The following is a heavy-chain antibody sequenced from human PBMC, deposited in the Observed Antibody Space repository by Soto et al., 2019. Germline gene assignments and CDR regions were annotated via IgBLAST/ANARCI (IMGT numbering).Heavy chain of an antibody. Sequence: QITLKESGPTLVKPTQTLTLTCTSSGFSLSTSGVGVGWIRQPPGKALEWLSLIYWDDDKRYSPSLKSRLTITKDTSKNQVVLTMTNMDPVDTATYYCAHRAAAGNYFDYWGQGTLVTVSS. J-gene: IGHJ4*02. CDR3: AHRAAAGNYFDY. V-gene: IGHV2-5*02. D-gene: IGHD6-13*01. CDR2: IYWDDDK. CDR1: GFSLSTSGVG.